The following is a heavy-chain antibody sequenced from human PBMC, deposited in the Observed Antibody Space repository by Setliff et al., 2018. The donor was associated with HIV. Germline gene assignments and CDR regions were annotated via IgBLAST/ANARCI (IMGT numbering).Heavy chain of an antibody. J-gene: IGHJ4*02. V-gene: IGHV4-38-2*02. CDR1: GFSISTGHY. D-gene: IGHD3-10*01. CDR3: ARQPPLSALQVWFGDY. CDR2: VYHSGST. Sequence: PSETLSLTCTVSGFSISTGHYWGWVRQSPGKGLEWIGSVYHSGSTYYAASLKSRVTISVDTSKNQFSLKLTSVTAADTAVYYCARQPPLSALQVWFGDYWGQGILVTVPQ.